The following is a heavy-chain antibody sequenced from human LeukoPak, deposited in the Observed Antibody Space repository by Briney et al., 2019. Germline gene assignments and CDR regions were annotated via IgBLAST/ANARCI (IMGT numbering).Heavy chain of an antibody. D-gene: IGHD3-10*01. CDR1: GFTFSSYE. CDR2: ISSSGNTI. CDR3: ARSYGSGSYISWFDP. J-gene: IGHJ5*02. Sequence: GGSLRLSCAASGFTFSSYEINWVRQAPGKGLEWVSYISSSGNTIYYADSVKGRFTISRDNAKNSLYLQMNSLRAEDTAVYYCARSYGSGSYISWFDPWGQGTLVTVPS. V-gene: IGHV3-48*03.